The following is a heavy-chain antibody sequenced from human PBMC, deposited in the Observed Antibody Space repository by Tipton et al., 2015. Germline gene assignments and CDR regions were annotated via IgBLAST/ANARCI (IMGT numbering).Heavy chain of an antibody. CDR2: ISGDGKAT. V-gene: IGHV3-23*01. Sequence: GSLRLSCAASGFTFRTYAMTWVRQAPGKGLEWVSAISGDGKATDYADSVKGRFTISRDNSKNTLYLQMDSLRVEDTAVFYCAKGRGAECGDGCYSRVLDSWGQGTLVPVSS. D-gene: IGHD2-15*01. CDR3: AKGRGAECGDGCYSRVLDS. CDR1: GFTFRTYA. J-gene: IGHJ4*02.